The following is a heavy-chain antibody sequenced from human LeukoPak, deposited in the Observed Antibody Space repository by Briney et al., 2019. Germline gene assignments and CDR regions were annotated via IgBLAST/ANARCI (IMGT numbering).Heavy chain of an antibody. V-gene: IGHV4-31*03. Sequence: SETLSLTCTVSGGSIRSGGYYWSWIRQHPGKGLEWIGYIYYSGSTYYNPSLKSRVTISVDTSKNQFSLKLSSVTAADTAVYYCASASSGPGSYYYYGMDVWGQGTTVTVSS. J-gene: IGHJ6*02. CDR3: ASASSGPGSYYYYGMDV. D-gene: IGHD6-19*01. CDR1: GGSIRSGGYY. CDR2: IYYSGST.